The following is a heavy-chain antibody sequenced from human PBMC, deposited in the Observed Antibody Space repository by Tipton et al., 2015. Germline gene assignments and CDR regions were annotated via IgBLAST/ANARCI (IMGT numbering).Heavy chain of an antibody. D-gene: IGHD1-1*01. J-gene: IGHJ4*02. V-gene: IGHV4-30-2*01. CDR1: GGSFSGGGYS. Sequence: TLSLTCAVSGGSFSGGGYSWSWIRQPPGKGLEWIGSIYHSGAYNYNPSLKSRVTTSIDRSNNQFSLRLSSVTAADTAVYYCARGSLSTNWETSTFDYWGQGILVTVSS. CDR3: ARGSLSTNWETSTFDY. CDR2: IYHSGAY.